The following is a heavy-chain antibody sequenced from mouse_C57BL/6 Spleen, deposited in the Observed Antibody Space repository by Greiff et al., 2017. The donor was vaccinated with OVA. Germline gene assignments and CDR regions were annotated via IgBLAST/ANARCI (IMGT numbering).Heavy chain of an antibody. Sequence: QVQLQQPGAELVTPGASVKLSCKASGYTFTSYWMHWVKQRPGQGLEWIGMIHPNSGSTNYNEKFKSKATLTVDKSSSTAYMQLSSLTSEDSAVYYCARGSYSNYFDYWGKGTTLTVSS. CDR1: GYTFTSYW. CDR3: ARGSYSNYFDY. V-gene: IGHV1-64*01. CDR2: IHPNSGST. J-gene: IGHJ2*01. D-gene: IGHD2-5*01.